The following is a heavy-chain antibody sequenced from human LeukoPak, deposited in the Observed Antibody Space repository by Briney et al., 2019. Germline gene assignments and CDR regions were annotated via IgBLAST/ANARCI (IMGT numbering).Heavy chain of an antibody. D-gene: IGHD3-22*01. J-gene: IGHJ6*03. CDR2: INPNSGGT. V-gene: IGHV1-2*02. Sequence: ASVKVSCKASGYTFTGYYMHWVRQAPGQGLEWMGWINPNSGGTNYAQKFQGRVTMTRDTSISTAYMELSRLRSDDTAVYYCARDPRYYDSSGYYYVNYYYYMDVWGKGTTVTVFS. CDR1: GYTFTGYY. CDR3: ARDPRYYDSSGYYYVNYYYYMDV.